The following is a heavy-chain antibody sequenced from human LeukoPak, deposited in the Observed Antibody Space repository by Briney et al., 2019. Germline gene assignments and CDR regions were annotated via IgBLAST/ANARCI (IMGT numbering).Heavy chain of an antibody. CDR3: ARDDEGAFDI. CDR2: ISSSSDDI. CDR1: EFTFSTYS. V-gene: IGHV3-21*01. Sequence: GGSLRLSCAASEFTFSTYSMNWVRQTPGKGLEWVSIISSSSDDIHYADSVKGRFTISRDNSKNTLYLQMNSLRAEDTAVYYCARDDEGAFDIWGQGTMVTVSS. J-gene: IGHJ3*02.